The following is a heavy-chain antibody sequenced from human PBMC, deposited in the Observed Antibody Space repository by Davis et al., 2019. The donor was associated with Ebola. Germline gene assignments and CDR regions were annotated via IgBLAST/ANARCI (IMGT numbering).Heavy chain of an antibody. Sequence: ASVKVSCKTSGYTFTSYGISWVRQAPGQGLEWMGWISGYEDNTNYAPRFQGRITLTKDRATSTVYMELRSLTSDDTAVYYCARDLATSSGAHFFYFGMDVWGEGTSVAVSS. J-gene: IGHJ6*04. CDR3: ARDLATSSGAHFFYFGMDV. V-gene: IGHV1-18*01. CDR2: ISGYEDNT. D-gene: IGHD3-10*01. CDR1: GYTFTSYG.